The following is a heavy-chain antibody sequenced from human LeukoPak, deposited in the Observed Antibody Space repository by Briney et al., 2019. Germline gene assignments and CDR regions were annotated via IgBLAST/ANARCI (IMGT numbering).Heavy chain of an antibody. J-gene: IGHJ4*02. Sequence: GGSLRLSCAASGFTLSRYSMNWVRQAPGKGLEWVGRIKSITDGGTTDYAAPVKGRFTISRDDSKNTLYLQMNSLKTEDTAVYYCTTVSGGSYIWGQGTLVTVSS. CDR1: GFTLSRYS. D-gene: IGHD1-26*01. CDR2: IKSITDGGTT. V-gene: IGHV3-15*01. CDR3: TTVSGGSYI.